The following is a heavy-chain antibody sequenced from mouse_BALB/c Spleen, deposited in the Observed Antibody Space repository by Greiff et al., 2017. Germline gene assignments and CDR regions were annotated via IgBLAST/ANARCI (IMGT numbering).Heavy chain of an antibody. D-gene: IGHD1-1*01. V-gene: IGHV3-6*02. Sequence: EVQLQESGPGLVKPSQSLSLTCSVTGYSITSGYYWNWIRQLPGNKLEWMGYISYDGSNNYNPSLKNRISITRDTSKNQFFLKLNSVTTEDTATYYCARGGYGSSYDYWGQGTTRTVSS. J-gene: IGHJ2*01. CDR2: ISYDGSN. CDR3: ARGGYGSSYDY. CDR1: GYSITSGYY.